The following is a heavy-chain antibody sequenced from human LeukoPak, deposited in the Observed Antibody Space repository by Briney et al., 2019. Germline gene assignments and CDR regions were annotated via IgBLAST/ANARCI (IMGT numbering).Heavy chain of an antibody. V-gene: IGHV3-48*01. D-gene: IGHD2-2*01. CDR3: ASLQGYCSSTSCYAIYYGMDV. J-gene: IGHJ6*02. Sequence: GESLRLSCAASGFTFSSYSMNWVRQAPGKGLEWVSYISSSSSTIYYADSVKGRFTISRDNAKNSLYLQMNSLRAEDTAVYYCASLQGYCSSTSCYAIYYGMDVWGQGTTVTVSS. CDR1: GFTFSSYS. CDR2: ISSSSSTI.